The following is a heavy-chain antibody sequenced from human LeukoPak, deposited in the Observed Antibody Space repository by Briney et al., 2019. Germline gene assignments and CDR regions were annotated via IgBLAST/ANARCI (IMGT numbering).Heavy chain of an antibody. Sequence: GGSLRLSCAASGFTFSSYAMSWVRQAPGKGLEWVSDITGSGGSTHYADSVKGRFTISRDNSKNTLYLQMNSLRAEDTAVYYCAKWAVSGRGFDYWGQGTLVTVSS. D-gene: IGHD6-19*01. CDR3: AKWAVSGRGFDY. CDR1: GFTFSSYA. V-gene: IGHV3-23*01. CDR2: ITGSGGST. J-gene: IGHJ4*02.